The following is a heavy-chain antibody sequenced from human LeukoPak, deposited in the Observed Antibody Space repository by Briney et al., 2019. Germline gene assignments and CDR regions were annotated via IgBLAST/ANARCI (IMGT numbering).Heavy chain of an antibody. Sequence: GGSLRLSCVASGFTVSSNYMSWVRQAPGKGLEWVSSFYRGISTYYADSVKGRFTTSRDHSKNTVYLQMDSLRPEDMAVYYCARYYDSSGYTQGAFDIWGQGTMVTVS. V-gene: IGHV3-66*02. CDR2: FYRGIST. CDR3: ARYYDSSGYTQGAFDI. D-gene: IGHD3-22*01. J-gene: IGHJ3*02. CDR1: GFTVSSNY.